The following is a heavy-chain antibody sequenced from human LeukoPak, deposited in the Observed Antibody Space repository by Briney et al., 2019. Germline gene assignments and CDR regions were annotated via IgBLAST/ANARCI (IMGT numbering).Heavy chain of an antibody. D-gene: IGHD3-22*01. J-gene: IGHJ4*02. CDR2: INPSGGST. CDR3: ARVSDRLYYYDSSGGLDY. CDR1: GYTFTSYY. Sequence: ASVKVSCKASGYTFTSYYMHWVRQAPGQGLGWMGIINPSGGSTSYAQKFQGRVTMTRDTSTSTVYMELSSLRSEDTAVYYCARVSDRLYYYDSSGGLDYWGQGTLVTVSS. V-gene: IGHV1-46*01.